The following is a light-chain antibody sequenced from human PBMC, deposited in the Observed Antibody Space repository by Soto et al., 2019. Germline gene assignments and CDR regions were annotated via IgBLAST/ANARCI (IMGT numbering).Light chain of an antibody. J-gene: IGKJ1*01. CDR3: QQYDTSPRT. V-gene: IGKV3-20*01. CDR1: QSVKTN. Sequence: EIELTQSPGTLSASPGERATLSCRASQSVKTNLAWYQQKPGQAPRLLIYGASSRATGIPDRFSGSGSGTDFTLTISRLEPEDFAVYYCQQYDTSPRTFGQGTKV. CDR2: GAS.